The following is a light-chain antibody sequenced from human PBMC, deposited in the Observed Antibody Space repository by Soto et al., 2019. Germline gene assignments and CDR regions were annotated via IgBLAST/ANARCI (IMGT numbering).Light chain of an antibody. CDR3: QQSYITPPIT. CDR1: QSVSRY. J-gene: IGKJ5*01. V-gene: IGKV1-39*01. Sequence: VQMTQSPSSLSALVGDRVTITCRASQSVSRYLNWYQHKPGKAPKLLINAASNLRSGVPSRFSGSGSGTDFTLTIDGLQPEDFAVYYCQQSYITPPITFGQGTRLELK. CDR2: AAS.